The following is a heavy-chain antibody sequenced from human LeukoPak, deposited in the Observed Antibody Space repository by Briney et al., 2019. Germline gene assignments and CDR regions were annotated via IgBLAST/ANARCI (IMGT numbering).Heavy chain of an antibody. CDR1: GFTFSSYA. J-gene: IGHJ4*02. CDR3: ARGGPRYCSSTSRYTSGLDY. CDR2: ISYDGSNK. V-gene: IGHV3-30*01. Sequence: PGGSLRLSCAASGFTFSSYAMHWVRQAPGKGLEWVAVISYDGSNKYYADSVKGRFTISRDNSKNTLYLQMNSLRAEDTAVYYCARGGPRYCSSTSRYTSGLDYWGQGTLVTVSS. D-gene: IGHD2-2*02.